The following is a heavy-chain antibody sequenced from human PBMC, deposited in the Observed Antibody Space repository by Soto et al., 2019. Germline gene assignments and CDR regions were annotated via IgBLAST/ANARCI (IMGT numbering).Heavy chain of an antibody. D-gene: IGHD3-22*01. CDR3: ALGVDSSDYYYFDY. V-gene: IGHV1-69*12. CDR2: IIPIFGTA. J-gene: IGHJ4*02. Sequence: QVQLVQSGAEAKKPGSSVNVSCKASGGTFSSYAISWVRQAPGQGLEWMGGIIPIFGTANYAQKFQGRVTISAHESTSTAYMELSSLRSEDTAVYYCALGVDSSDYYYFDYWGQGTLVTVSS. CDR1: GGTFSSYA.